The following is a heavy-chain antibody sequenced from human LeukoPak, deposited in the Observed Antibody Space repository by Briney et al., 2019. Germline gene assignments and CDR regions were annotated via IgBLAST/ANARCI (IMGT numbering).Heavy chain of an antibody. J-gene: IGHJ4*02. CDR2: IYYSGST. V-gene: IGHV4-39*07. CDR3: ASRVSSGWYRKAGTLDY. D-gene: IGHD6-19*01. Sequence: PSQTLSLICTVSGVSISSSSYYWGWIRQPPGKGLEWIGSIYYSGSTNYNPSLKSRVTISVDTSKNQFSLKLSSVTAADTAVYYCASRVSSGWYRKAGTLDYWGQGTLVTVSS. CDR1: GVSISSSSYY.